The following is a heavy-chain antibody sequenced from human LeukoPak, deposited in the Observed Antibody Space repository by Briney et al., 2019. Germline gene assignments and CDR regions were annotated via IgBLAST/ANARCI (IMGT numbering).Heavy chain of an antibody. V-gene: IGHV4-59*08. CDR2: IYYSGAT. J-gene: IGHJ4*02. CDR1: GGSISSDY. CDR3: ARHQLRGFLDDN. Sequence: KASETLSLTCAVSGGSISSDYWSWIRQPPGKGLEWIGCIYYSGATNYNPSLNSRVTISIDTSETQFSLRLTSVTAADTAVYYCARHQLRGFLDDNWGQGTLVTISS. D-gene: IGHD3-10*01.